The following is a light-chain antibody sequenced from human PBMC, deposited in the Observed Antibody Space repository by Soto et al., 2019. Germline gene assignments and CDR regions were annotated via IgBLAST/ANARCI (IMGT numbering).Light chain of an antibody. Sequence: EIVLTQSPGTLSLSPGEGATLSCRASQTVRSNYLAWYQQKPGQAPRLLLYGVSSRATGIPDRFSGSGSGTDFTLTISRLEPEDFAVYYCQQYGSSPLMYTFGPGTKLEIE. V-gene: IGKV3-20*01. CDR2: GVS. J-gene: IGKJ2*01. CDR1: QTVRSNY. CDR3: QQYGSSPLMYT.